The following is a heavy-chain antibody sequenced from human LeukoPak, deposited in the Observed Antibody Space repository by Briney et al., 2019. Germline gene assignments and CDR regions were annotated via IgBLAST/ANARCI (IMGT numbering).Heavy chain of an antibody. Sequence: PSETLSLTCSVSGGSISSDNYYWSWIRQPAGKGLEWIGRIYTSGSTNYNPSLKSRVTISVDTSKNQFSLKLSSVTAADTAVYYCARVFGGPVSRRFDPWGQGTLVTVSS. J-gene: IGHJ5*02. CDR1: GGSISSDNYY. V-gene: IGHV4-61*02. CDR2: IYTSGST. CDR3: ARVFGGPVSRRFDP. D-gene: IGHD4-23*01.